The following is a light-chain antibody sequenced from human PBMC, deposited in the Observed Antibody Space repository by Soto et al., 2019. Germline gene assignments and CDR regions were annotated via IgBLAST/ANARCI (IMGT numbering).Light chain of an antibody. Sequence: EIVLTQSPGTLSLSPGERATLSCRASQSLSSSYLAWYQQKPGQPPRLLIYGASSRAAGIPDRFSGSGSGTDFTLTISRLEPEDFAVYYCQQYYRSLGVTFGPGTKIDVK. J-gene: IGKJ3*01. V-gene: IGKV3-20*01. CDR2: GAS. CDR1: QSLSSSY. CDR3: QQYYRSLGVT.